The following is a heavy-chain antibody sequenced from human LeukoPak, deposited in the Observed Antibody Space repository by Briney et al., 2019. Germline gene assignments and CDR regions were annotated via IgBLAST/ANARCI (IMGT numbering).Heavy chain of an antibody. CDR1: GFTFSSYG. D-gene: IGHD1-26*01. Sequence: GRSLRLSCAASGFTFSSYGMHWVRQAPGKGLEWVAVISYDGSNKYYADSVKGRFTISRDNSKNTLYLQMNSLRAEDTAVYYCANHYQWELLGFREGSPIDGGTGAFDYWGQGTLVTVSS. J-gene: IGHJ4*02. V-gene: IGHV3-30*18. CDR3: ANHYQWELLGFREGSPIDGGTGAFDY. CDR2: ISYDGSNK.